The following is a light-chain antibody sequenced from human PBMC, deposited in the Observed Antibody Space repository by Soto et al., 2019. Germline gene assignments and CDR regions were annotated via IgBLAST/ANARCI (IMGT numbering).Light chain of an antibody. Sequence: QAVVTQPPSASGTPGQRVTISCSGSSSNIGSNYVYWYQQLPGTAPKLLIYRNNQRPSGVPDRFSGSKSGTSASLAISGLRSEDEADYYCAAWDVSLSGLFGGGTKLTVL. CDR2: RNN. V-gene: IGLV1-47*01. CDR3: AAWDVSLSGL. CDR1: SSNIGSNY. J-gene: IGLJ2*01.